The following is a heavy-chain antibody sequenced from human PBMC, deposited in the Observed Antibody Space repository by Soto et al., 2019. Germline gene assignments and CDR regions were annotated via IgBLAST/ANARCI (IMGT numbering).Heavy chain of an antibody. Sequence: GGSLRLSCAASGFTFSSYAMSWVRQAPGKGLEWVSAISGSGGSTYYADSVKGRFTISRDNSKNTLYLQMNSLRAEDTAVYYCAKGGALWNSWYYFDYWGQGTLVTVSS. CDR1: GFTFSSYA. CDR3: AKGGALWNSWYYFDY. J-gene: IGHJ4*02. V-gene: IGHV3-23*01. CDR2: ISGSGGST. D-gene: IGHD1-7*01.